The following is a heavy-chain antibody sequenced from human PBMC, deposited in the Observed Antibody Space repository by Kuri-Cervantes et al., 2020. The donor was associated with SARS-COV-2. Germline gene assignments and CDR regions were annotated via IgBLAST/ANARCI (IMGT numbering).Heavy chain of an antibody. D-gene: IGHD2-2*01. J-gene: IGHJ6*02. Sequence: ETLSLTCAASGFTFSSYWMHWVRQAPGKGLVWVSRINSDGSSTSYADSVKGRFTISRDNAKNSLYLQMNSLRAEDTAVYYCAKELSRDIVVVPVYHYYYGMDVWGQGTTVTVSS. CDR2: INSDGSST. CDR1: GFTFSSYW. CDR3: AKELSRDIVVVPVYHYYYGMDV. V-gene: IGHV3-74*01.